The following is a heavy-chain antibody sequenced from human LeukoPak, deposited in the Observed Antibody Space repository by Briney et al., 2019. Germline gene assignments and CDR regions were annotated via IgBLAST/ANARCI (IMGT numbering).Heavy chain of an antibody. CDR1: DFTVSSNH. CDR3: ATAPPLYYDILTAYGMDV. D-gene: IGHD3-9*01. CDR2: FYGGGST. J-gene: IGHJ6*02. V-gene: IGHV3-66*01. Sequence: GGSLRLSCAASDFTVSSNHLTWVRQAPGKGLGGFSVFYGGGSTYYADSVKGRFTIPRDNSKNSLYLQMNRLRAEDTDVYYCATAPPLYYDILTAYGMDVWGQGTTVTVSS.